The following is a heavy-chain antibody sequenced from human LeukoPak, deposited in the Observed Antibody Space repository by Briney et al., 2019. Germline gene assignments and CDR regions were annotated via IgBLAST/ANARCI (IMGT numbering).Heavy chain of an antibody. CDR1: GGSFSTYY. Sequence: SETLSLTCAVYGGSFSTYYWSWIRKPPGKGMEWIGEINHSGSTNYNPSLKSRVTISVDTSKNQFSLKLSSVTAADTAVYYCARGLGVANYYYYGMDVWGQGTTVTVSS. D-gene: IGHD3-3*01. CDR2: INHSGST. J-gene: IGHJ6*02. CDR3: ARGLGVANYYYYGMDV. V-gene: IGHV4-34*01.